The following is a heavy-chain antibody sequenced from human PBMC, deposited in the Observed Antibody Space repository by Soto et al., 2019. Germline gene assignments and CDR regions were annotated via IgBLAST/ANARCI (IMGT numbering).Heavy chain of an antibody. D-gene: IGHD3-10*01. Sequence: QVQLQESGPGLVKPSETLSLSCTVSGGSISSYYWSWFRQSPGKRMEWIGYVHHSWGSSYNPSLQSRVALSLDPSRRQFSLKVPSVTATDTAVYYCARQGFGPLHGLVDVWGQGTTVTVSS. V-gene: IGHV4-59*08. CDR1: GGSISSYY. CDR3: ARQGFGPLHGLVDV. J-gene: IGHJ6*02. CDR2: VHHSWGS.